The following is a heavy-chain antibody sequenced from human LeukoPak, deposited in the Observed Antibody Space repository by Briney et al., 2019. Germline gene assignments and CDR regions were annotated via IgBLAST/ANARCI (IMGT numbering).Heavy chain of an antibody. CDR3: AGTYYYGSGRLNWFDP. V-gene: IGHV4-39*01. CDR1: GGSISSSSYY. D-gene: IGHD3-10*01. CDR2: IYYSGST. J-gene: IGHJ5*02. Sequence: SETLSLTCTVSGGSISSSSYYWGWIRQPPGKGLEWIGSIYYSGSTYYNPSLKSRVTISVDTSKNQFSLKLSSVTAADTAAYYCAGTYYYGSGRLNWFDPWGQGTLVTVSS.